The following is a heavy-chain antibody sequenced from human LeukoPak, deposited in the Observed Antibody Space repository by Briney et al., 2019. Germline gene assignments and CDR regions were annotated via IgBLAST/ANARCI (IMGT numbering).Heavy chain of an antibody. CDR1: GFTFSSYG. V-gene: IGHV3-33*01. D-gene: IGHD6-19*01. J-gene: IGHJ4*02. CDR2: IWYDGSNK. CDR3: ASTSGWYEPIDY. Sequence: GGSLRLSCAASGFTFSSYGMHWVRQAPGKGLEWVAVIWYDGSNKCYADSVKGRFTISRDNSKNTLYLQMNSLRAEDTAVYYCASTSGWYEPIDYWGQGTLVTVSS.